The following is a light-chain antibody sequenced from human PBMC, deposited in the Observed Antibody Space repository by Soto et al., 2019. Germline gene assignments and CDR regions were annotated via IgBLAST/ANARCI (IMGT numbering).Light chain of an antibody. J-gene: IGKJ2*01. CDR2: DTS. V-gene: IGKV3-11*01. CDR3: QQRSDWPYT. Sequence: EIVLTQSPATLSLSPGERATLSCRASQSVSGILAWYQQKPGQAPRLLIYDTSDMATGIPARFSGSGSGTDVTLTISSLEPEDFAVYYCQQRSDWPYTFGQGTKLEI. CDR1: QSVSGI.